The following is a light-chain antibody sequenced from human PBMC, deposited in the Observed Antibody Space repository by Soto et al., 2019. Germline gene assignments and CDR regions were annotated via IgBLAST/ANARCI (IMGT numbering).Light chain of an antibody. CDR1: SSDVGGYKS. CDR2: GVS. Sequence: QSVLTQPRSVSGSPGQSVTVSCIGTSSDVGGYKSVSWYQQYPGKAPKLMIYGVSERPSGVPNRFSGSKSGNTASLTISGLQAEDEADYYCCSYVGSYSYVFGTGTKVTVL. V-gene: IGLV2-11*01. J-gene: IGLJ1*01. CDR3: CSYVGSYSYV.